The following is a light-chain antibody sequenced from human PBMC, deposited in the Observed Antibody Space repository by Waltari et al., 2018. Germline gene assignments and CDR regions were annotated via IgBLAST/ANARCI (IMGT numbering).Light chain of an antibody. V-gene: IGKV1-5*03. CDR1: QSIHNW. CDR2: KAT. J-gene: IGKJ1*01. Sequence: DLQMTQSPSTLSASVGDRITIACRASQSIHNWLACYQQKPGKAPKLLIYKATILESGVPPRFGGSGSGTEFILTITSLQPADFATYYYHQYSSYSMWTFGQGTKVEIK. CDR3: HQYSSYSMWT.